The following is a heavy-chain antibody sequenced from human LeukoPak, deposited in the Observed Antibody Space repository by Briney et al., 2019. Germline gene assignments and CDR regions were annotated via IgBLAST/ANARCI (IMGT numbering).Heavy chain of an antibody. Sequence: SETLSLTCTVSGGSISNYYWSWIRQPPGKGLEWIGYIYYSGSTNYNPSLKSRVTISVDTSKNQFSLKLSSVTAADTAVYYCARYGSGWYAGYYFDYWGQGTLVTVSS. CDR3: ARYGSGWYAGYYFDY. D-gene: IGHD6-19*01. CDR1: GGSISNYY. V-gene: IGHV4-59*01. CDR2: IYYSGST. J-gene: IGHJ4*02.